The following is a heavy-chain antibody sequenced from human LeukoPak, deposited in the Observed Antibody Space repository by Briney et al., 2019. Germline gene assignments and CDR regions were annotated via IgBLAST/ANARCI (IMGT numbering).Heavy chain of an antibody. CDR3: SKEPFDAAIPVAGEFDP. V-gene: IGHV3-23*01. CDR2: ISDSGGST. D-gene: IGHD6-19*01. J-gene: IGHJ5*02. Sequence: GGSLRLSCAASGFTFSSYAMIWLRQAPVKGLEWVSGISDSGGSTYYADSVKGRFTISRDNSKNTLYLQMNSLRAEDTALYYCSKEPFDAAIPVAGEFDPWGQGTLVTVSS. CDR1: GFTFSSYA.